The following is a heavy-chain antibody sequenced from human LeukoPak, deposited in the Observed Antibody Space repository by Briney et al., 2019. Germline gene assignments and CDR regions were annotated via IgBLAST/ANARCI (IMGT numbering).Heavy chain of an antibody. Sequence: PGGSLRLSCAASGFTFSSYAMHWVRQAPGKGLEWVALIWYDGSNEFYADSVKGRFTISRDDSKNMLYLQMSSLRAEDTGVYYCARDQWEGQWLVQGPDYWGQGTLVTVSS. CDR2: IWYDGSNE. D-gene: IGHD6-19*01. V-gene: IGHV3-33*08. CDR3: ARDQWEGQWLVQGPDY. CDR1: GFTFSSYA. J-gene: IGHJ4*02.